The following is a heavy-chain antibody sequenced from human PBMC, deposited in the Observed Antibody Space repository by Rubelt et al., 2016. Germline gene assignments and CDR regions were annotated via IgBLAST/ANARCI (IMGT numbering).Heavy chain of an antibody. CDR3: ARDLLLTTYYDFL. V-gene: IGHV3-23*01. D-gene: IGHD3-3*01. Sequence: GKGLEWVSAISGSGGSTYYADSVKGRFTISRDNAKNSLYLQMNSLRAEDTAVYYCARDLLLTTYYDFLGGQETLVTVSS. CDR2: ISGSGGST. J-gene: IGHJ4*02.